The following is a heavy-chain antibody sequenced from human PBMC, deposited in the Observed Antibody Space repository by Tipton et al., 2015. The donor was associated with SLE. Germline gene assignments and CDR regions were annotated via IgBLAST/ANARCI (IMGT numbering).Heavy chain of an antibody. CDR3: AGERQHVDGTENTLDI. D-gene: IGHD6-6*01. CDR1: GGSISSGSYY. CDR2: ICDIGNT. J-gene: IGHJ3*02. V-gene: IGHV4-61*01. Sequence: TLSLTCTVSGGSISSGSYYWGWIRQPPGKGLEWIGYICDIGNTNYNPSLKSRVTISVDTSKNQFSLKLNSVTAADTAVYHCAGERQHVDGTENTLDIWGQGTMVTVSS.